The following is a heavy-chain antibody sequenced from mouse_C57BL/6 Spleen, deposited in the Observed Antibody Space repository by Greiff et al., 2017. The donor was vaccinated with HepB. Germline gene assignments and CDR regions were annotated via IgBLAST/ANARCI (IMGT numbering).Heavy chain of an antibody. Sequence: QVQLQQPGAELVRPGSSVKLSCKASGYTFTSYWMHWVKQRPIQGLEWIGNIDPSDSETHYNQKFKDKATLTVDNSSSTAYMQLSSLTSEDSAVYYCASATTVVATPTDFDYWGQGTTLTVSS. CDR2: IDPSDSET. V-gene: IGHV1-52*01. D-gene: IGHD1-1*01. CDR3: ASATTVVATPTDFDY. J-gene: IGHJ2*01. CDR1: GYTFTSYW.